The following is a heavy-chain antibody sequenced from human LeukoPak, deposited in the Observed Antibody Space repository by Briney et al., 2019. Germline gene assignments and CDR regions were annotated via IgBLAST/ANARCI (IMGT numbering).Heavy chain of an antibody. CDR1: GYTFTGYY. Sequence: ASVKVSCKASGYTFTGYYMHWVRQAPGQGLEWMGWINPNSGVRNSAQKFQGRVTMTRDTSISTAYMELSRLRSDDTAVYYCARGYCSSTNCPPPYYYNMDVWGKGTTVTVSS. D-gene: IGHD2-2*01. CDR3: ARGYCSSTNCPPPYYYNMDV. CDR2: INPNSGVR. V-gene: IGHV1-2*02. J-gene: IGHJ6*03.